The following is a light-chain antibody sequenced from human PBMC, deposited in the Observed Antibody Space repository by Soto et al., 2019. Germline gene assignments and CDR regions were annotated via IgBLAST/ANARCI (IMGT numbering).Light chain of an antibody. V-gene: IGKV3-20*01. Sequence: EIVLTQSPGTLSLSPGEGATLSCRASQSVSSNHLAWYQHKPGQAPRLLIFGASSRASDIPDRFSGSGSGPDFTLTISRLEPEDVVVYYCQLYGSSPPYSFGHGTKLEIK. CDR3: QLYGSSPPYS. CDR1: QSVSSNH. CDR2: GAS. J-gene: IGKJ2*03.